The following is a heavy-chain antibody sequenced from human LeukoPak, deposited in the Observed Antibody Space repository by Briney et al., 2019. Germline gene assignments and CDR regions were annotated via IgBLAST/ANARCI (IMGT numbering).Heavy chain of an antibody. CDR3: AREYSSGWYY. Sequence: GGSLRLSCAASGFTFSSYSMNWVRQAPGKGLEWVSSISSSSSYIYCADSVKGRFTISRDNAKNSLYLQMNSLRAEDTAVYYCAREYSSGWYYWGQGTLVTVSS. CDR1: GFTFSSYS. J-gene: IGHJ4*02. D-gene: IGHD6-19*01. V-gene: IGHV3-21*01. CDR2: ISSSSSYI.